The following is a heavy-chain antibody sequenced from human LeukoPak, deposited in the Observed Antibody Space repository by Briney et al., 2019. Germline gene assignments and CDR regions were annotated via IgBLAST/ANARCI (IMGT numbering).Heavy chain of an antibody. V-gene: IGHV4-30-4*08. CDR1: GGSISSGDYY. Sequence: SETLSLTCTVSGGSISSGDYYWSWIRQPPGKGLEWIGYIYYSGSTYYNPSLKSRVTISVDTSKNQFSLKLSSVTAADTAVYYCARFDRGSSWYPVDYWGQETLVTVSS. CDR3: ARFDRGSSWYPVDY. D-gene: IGHD6-13*01. J-gene: IGHJ4*02. CDR2: IYYSGST.